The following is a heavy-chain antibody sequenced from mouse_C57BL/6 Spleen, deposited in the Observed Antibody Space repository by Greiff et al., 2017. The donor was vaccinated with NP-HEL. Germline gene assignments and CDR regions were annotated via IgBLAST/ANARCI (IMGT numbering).Heavy chain of an antibody. Sequence: EVQLQQSGPGLAKPSQTLSLTCSVTGYSITSDYWNWIRTFPGHKLEYMGYISYSGSTYYNPSLKSRISITRDTSKNQYYLQLNSVTTEDTATYYGARGDGNFDYWGQGTTLTVSS. D-gene: IGHD2-3*01. CDR2: ISYSGST. V-gene: IGHV3-8*01. CDR3: ARGDGNFDY. CDR1: GYSITSDY. J-gene: IGHJ2*01.